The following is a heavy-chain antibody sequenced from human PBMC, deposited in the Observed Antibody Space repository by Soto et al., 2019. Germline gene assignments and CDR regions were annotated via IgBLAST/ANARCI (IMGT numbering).Heavy chain of an antibody. V-gene: IGHV4-59*01. CDR3: ARDQNGSPHFDY. CDR1: GASISSYY. Sequence: QVQLQESGPGLVKPSETLSLTCTVSGASISSYYWSWIRQPPGKGLEWVGFIFHSGSTNCNPSLKSRVTLSVDTSKNQFSLKLTSVTAADTAVYYCARDQNGSPHFDYWGQGIVITVSS. CDR2: IFHSGST. J-gene: IGHJ4*02. D-gene: IGHD1-26*01.